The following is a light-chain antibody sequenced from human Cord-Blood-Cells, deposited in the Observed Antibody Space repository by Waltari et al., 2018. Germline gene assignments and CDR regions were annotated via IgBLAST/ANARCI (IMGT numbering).Light chain of an antibody. CDR1: QSVSSSY. Sequence: EIVLTQSPGTLSLSPGERATLSCRASQSVSSSYLAWYQQKPGQAPRLLIYGVSGRATGIPDRFSGSGSGTDFTLTISRLEPEDFAVYYCQQYGSSPTFGGGTKVEIK. J-gene: IGKJ4*01. CDR3: QQYGSSPT. CDR2: GVS. V-gene: IGKV3-20*01.